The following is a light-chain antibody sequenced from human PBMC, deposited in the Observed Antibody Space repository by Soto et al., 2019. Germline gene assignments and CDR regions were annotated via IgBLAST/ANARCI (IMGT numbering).Light chain of an antibody. CDR1: QSLSNTY. CDR2: GAS. J-gene: IGKJ1*01. V-gene: IGKV3D-7*01. Sequence: EIVMTQSPVTLSLSPGETATLSCRASQSLSNTYISWYQQKPGQAPRLLIYGASTRATGIPARFSGSGSGTDFALTISRLEPEDFAVYYCQQYAISPETFGQGTKVDIK. CDR3: QQYAISPET.